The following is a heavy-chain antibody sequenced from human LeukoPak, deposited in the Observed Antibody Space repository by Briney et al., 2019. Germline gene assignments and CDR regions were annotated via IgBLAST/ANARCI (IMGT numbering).Heavy chain of an antibody. D-gene: IGHD3-9*01. CDR3: ARGGYDILTGYPVYYYYGMDV. J-gene: IGHJ6*02. CDR1: GGSISSYY. V-gene: IGHV4-59*01. Sequence: SETLSLTCTVSGGSISSYYWSWIRQPPGKGLEWIGYIYYSGSTNYNPSLKSRVTISVDTSKNQFSLKLNSVTAADTAVYYCARGGYDILTGYPVYYYYGMDVWGQGTTVTVSS. CDR2: IYYSGST.